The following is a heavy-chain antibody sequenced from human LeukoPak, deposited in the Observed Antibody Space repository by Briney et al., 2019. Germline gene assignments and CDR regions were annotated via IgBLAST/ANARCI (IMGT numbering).Heavy chain of an antibody. V-gene: IGHV4-31*03. Sequence: SETLSLTCTVSGGSISSGGYYWSWIRQHPGKGLEWIGYIYYSGSTYYNPSLKSRVTISVDTSKNQFSLKLSSVTAADTAVYYCASSVRGRRYDFWSGYPPNLYYYYYMDVWGKGTTVTVSS. D-gene: IGHD3-3*01. CDR1: GGSISSGGYY. CDR2: IYYSGST. CDR3: ASSVRGRRYDFWSGYPPNLYYYYYMDV. J-gene: IGHJ6*03.